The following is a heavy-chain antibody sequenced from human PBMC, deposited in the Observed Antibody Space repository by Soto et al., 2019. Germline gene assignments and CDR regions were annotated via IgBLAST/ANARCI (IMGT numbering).Heavy chain of an antibody. V-gene: IGHV1-18*01. D-gene: IGHD3-3*01. J-gene: IGHJ4*02. CDR1: GYSLVNYD. CDR2: ISGFQGNT. Sequence: QVYLVQSGGEVKKPGASVKVSCKTSGYSLVNYDIAWVRQAPGQGLEWMGWISGFQGNTNSAEKFQGRLTMTTETSPTTAYMALGSLTFDDTAAYYCARSSLFGGGGLDMWGQGTLVTVSS. CDR3: ARSSLFGGGGLDM.